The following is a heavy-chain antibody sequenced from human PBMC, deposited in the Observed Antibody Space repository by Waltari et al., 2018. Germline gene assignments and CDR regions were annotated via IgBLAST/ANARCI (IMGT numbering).Heavy chain of an antibody. CDR3: ARVPLPWYLDY. CDR1: GFNFSNYW. V-gene: IGHV3-7*01. CDR2: KNQSGNGR. J-gene: IGHJ4*02. Sequence: EVQVVESGGGLVKPGGSLRLSCAASGFNFSNYWRTWVRRAPGKGLGWVANKNQSGNGRKYLDSDRGRCTITTDNAKISMFLQMNSLRAEDTAVYYCARVPLPWYLDYWGQGTLVTVSS.